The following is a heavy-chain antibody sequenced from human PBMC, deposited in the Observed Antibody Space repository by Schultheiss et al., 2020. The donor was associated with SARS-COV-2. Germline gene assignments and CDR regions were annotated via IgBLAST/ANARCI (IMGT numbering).Heavy chain of an antibody. CDR2: ISSSGGTI. CDR3: ARGPYGIAARPRWFDS. D-gene: IGHD6-6*01. Sequence: GESLKISCAASGFTFSNYEMNWVRQAPGKGLEWVSYISSSGGTIYYADSVKGRFTISRDNANYSLSLRLNSLRAEDTAIYYCARGPYGIAARPRWFDSWGQGTLVTVSS. J-gene: IGHJ5*01. V-gene: IGHV3-48*03. CDR1: GFTFSNYE.